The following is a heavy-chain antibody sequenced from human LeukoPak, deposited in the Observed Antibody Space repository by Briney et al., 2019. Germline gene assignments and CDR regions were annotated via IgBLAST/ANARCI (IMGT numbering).Heavy chain of an antibody. V-gene: IGHV3-15*01. J-gene: IGHJ6*03. Sequence: GGSLRLSCAASGFTFSNAWMSWVRQAPGKGLEWVGRIKSKTDGGTTDYAAPVKDRFTISRDDSKNTLYLQMNSLKTEDTAVYYCTTYIAAAGTDYYYYMDVWGKGTTVTVSS. D-gene: IGHD6-13*01. CDR3: TTYIAAAGTDYYYYMDV. CDR1: GFTFSNAW. CDR2: IKSKTDGGTT.